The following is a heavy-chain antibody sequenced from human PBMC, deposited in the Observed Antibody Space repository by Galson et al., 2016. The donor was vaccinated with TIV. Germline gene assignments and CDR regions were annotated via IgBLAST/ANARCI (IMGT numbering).Heavy chain of an antibody. V-gene: IGHV1-8*01. CDR1: GHTFTSYD. Sequence: SVKVSCKASGHTFTSYDMNWVRQAPGQGLEWMGWMNSNSGNTDYTQKFQGRVTITRDTSVSTAYMELTNLRSEDTAVYFCALLVRKCGMTRCYGDHVDYWGQGTLVTVSS. D-gene: IGHD2-2*01. J-gene: IGHJ4*02. CDR3: ALLVRKCGMTRCYGDHVDY. CDR2: MNSNSGNT.